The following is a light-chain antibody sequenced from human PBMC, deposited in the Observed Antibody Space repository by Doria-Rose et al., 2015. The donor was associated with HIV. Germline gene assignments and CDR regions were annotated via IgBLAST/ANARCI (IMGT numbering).Light chain of an antibody. J-gene: IGKJ3*01. Sequence: DIRVTQSPESLGMSLGERATLNCKSNQSLLYTSKHYLAWYQQKPGQPPKLLIYWASTRQSGVPARFSGSGSGTDFTLTISSLEAEDVAAYYCQQYYDTPSFGPGTTVDIK. CDR2: WAS. V-gene: IGKV4-1*01. CDR3: QQYYDTPS. CDR1: QSLLYTSKHY.